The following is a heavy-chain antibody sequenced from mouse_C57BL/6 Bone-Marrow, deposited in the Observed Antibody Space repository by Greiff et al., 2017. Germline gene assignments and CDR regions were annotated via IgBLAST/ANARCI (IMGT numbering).Heavy chain of an antibody. J-gene: IGHJ3*01. D-gene: IGHD1-1*01. Sequence: EVQVVESGEGLVKPGGSLKLSCAASGFTFSSYAMSWVRQTPEKRLEWVAYISSGGDYIYYADTVKGRFTISRDNARNTLYLQMSSLKSEDTAMYYCTRGGYGSRFAYWGQGTLVTVSA. V-gene: IGHV5-9-1*02. CDR2: ISSGGDYI. CDR3: TRGGYGSRFAY. CDR1: GFTFSSYA.